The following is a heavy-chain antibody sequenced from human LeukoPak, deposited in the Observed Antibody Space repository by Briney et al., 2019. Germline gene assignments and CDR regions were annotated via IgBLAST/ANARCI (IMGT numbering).Heavy chain of an antibody. J-gene: IGHJ4*02. CDR3: AKVGGYYYESSGPYYFDY. CDR1: GFTFSSYA. V-gene: IGHV3-23*01. CDR2: MSGSGGTT. D-gene: IGHD3-22*01. Sequence: GGSLRLSCSASGFTFSSYAMNWVRQAPGKGLEWVSAMSGSGGTTYYADSVKGRFTISRDNSKNTLYLQMNSLRAEDTAVYYCAKVGGYYYESSGPYYFDYWGQGTLVTVSS.